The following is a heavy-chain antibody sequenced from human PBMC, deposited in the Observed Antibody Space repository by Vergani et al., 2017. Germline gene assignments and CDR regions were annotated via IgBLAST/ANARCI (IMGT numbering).Heavy chain of an antibody. J-gene: IGHJ4*02. Sequence: EVQLVESGGGLVKPGGSLRLSCAASGFTFSNAWMSWVRQAPGKGLEWVGRIISKTDGGTTDYASPVKGRFTISRDDSKNTLYLQMNSLKTEDTAVYYCTTVWLRQASDYWGQGTLVTVSS. CDR2: IISKTDGGTT. D-gene: IGHD5-12*01. CDR1: GFTFSNAW. CDR3: TTVWLRQASDY. V-gene: IGHV3-15*01.